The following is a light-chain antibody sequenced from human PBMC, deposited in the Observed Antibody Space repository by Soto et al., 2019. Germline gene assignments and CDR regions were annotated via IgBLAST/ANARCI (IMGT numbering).Light chain of an antibody. Sequence: QSVLTQPASVSGSPGQSITISCTGTSSDIGTYNLVSWYQQHPGKAPKLMIYEVNKRPSGVSDRFSGSKSGNTASLTISGLQAEDEADYYCCSYAGSRTLYVFGTGNKVTVL. CDR2: EVN. V-gene: IGLV2-23*02. CDR1: SSDIGTYNL. CDR3: CSYAGSRTLYV. J-gene: IGLJ1*01.